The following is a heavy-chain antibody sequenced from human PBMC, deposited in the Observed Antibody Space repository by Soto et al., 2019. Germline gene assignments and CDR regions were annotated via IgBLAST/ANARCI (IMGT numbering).Heavy chain of an antibody. CDR1: GFTVSSDY. CDR3: ARSYGGNPALFDP. V-gene: IGHV3-53*01. D-gene: IGHD4-17*01. J-gene: IGHJ5*02. Sequence: EVQLVESGGGLIQPGGSLRLSCAASGFTVSSDYMSWVRQAPGKGLEWVSVIYTGGSTYYADSVKGRFTFSRDNSKNTLYLQMNSLRAEATAVYYCARSYGGNPALFDPWGQGTLVTVSS. CDR2: IYTGGST.